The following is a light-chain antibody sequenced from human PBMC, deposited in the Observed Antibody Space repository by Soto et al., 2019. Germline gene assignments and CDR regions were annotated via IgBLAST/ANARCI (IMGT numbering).Light chain of an antibody. V-gene: IGKV3-15*01. CDR1: QSVGGD. CDR2: GAS. CDR3: QQRSNWPPV. J-gene: IGKJ4*01. Sequence: ERVMTQSPATLSVSPGERATLSCRASQSVGGDLAWYQQKPGQAPRLLIYGASSRAPGIPARFSGSGSGTDFTLTISSLEPEDFAVYYCQQRSNWPPVFGGGTKVDIK.